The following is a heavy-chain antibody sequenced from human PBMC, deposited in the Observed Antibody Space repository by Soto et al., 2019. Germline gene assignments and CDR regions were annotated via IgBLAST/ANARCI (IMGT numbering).Heavy chain of an antibody. D-gene: IGHD6-19*01. Sequence: QVQLVQSGAEVKKPGASVKVSCKASGYTFTSYAMHWVRQAPGQRLEWMGWINAGNGNTKYSRKFQGRVTITRDTSASTAYMELSSLRSEDTAVYYCARGVAGPLNWFDPWGQGTLVTVSS. V-gene: IGHV1-3*01. CDR1: GYTFTSYA. CDR3: ARGVAGPLNWFDP. CDR2: INAGNGNT. J-gene: IGHJ5*02.